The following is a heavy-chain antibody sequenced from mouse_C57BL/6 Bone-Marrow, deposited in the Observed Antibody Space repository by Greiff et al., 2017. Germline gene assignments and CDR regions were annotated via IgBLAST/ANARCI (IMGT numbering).Heavy chain of an antibody. CDR3: STGLGGY. CDR2: IDPNRGGT. D-gene: IGHD1-1*02. Sequence: VQLQQPGAELVKPGASVQLSCKASGYTFTSYWMHWVKQRPGRGLEWLGRIDPNRGGTKYNEKFKSTATLTVDKPSSTAYMQLSSLTSEDSAVYYCSTGLGGYWGQGTTRTVSS. J-gene: IGHJ2*01. CDR1: GYTFTSYW. V-gene: IGHV1-72*01.